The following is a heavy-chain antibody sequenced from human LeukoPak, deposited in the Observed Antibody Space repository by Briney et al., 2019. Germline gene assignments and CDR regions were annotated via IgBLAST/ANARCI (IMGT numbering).Heavy chain of an antibody. CDR2: INHSGST. Sequence: GSLRLSCAASGFTFSNAWMSWIRQPPGKGLEWIGEINHSGSTNYNPSLKSRVTISVDTSKNQFSLKLSSVTAADTAVYYCASRRAGWFDPWGQGTLVTVSS. V-gene: IGHV4-34*01. J-gene: IGHJ5*02. CDR1: GFTFSNAW. CDR3: ASRRAGWFDP.